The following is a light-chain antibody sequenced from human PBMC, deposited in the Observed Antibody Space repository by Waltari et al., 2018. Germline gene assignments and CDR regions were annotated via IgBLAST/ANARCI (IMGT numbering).Light chain of an antibody. J-gene: IGKJ5*01. CDR3: QQYNRWPPIT. CDR2: EAS. CDR1: QSIASN. V-gene: IGKV3-15*01. Sequence: EVVMTQSPATLSLFPGARATLSCRASQSIASNLAWYQQKPAQAPRLLIYEASTRATGISARFRGSGSGAEFTLTISSLQSEDSAVYYCQQYNRWPPITFGQGTRLEIK.